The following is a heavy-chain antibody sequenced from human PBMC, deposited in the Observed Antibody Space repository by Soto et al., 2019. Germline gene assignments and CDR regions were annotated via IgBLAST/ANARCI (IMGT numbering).Heavy chain of an antibody. Sequence: GASVKVSCKASGYTFASYAMHWVRQAPGQRLEWMGWINAGNGNTKYSQKFQGRVTITRDTSASTAYMELSSLRSEDTAVYYCARVGRRYSSSFQNYYGMDVWGQGTTVTVS. V-gene: IGHV1-3*01. D-gene: IGHD6-6*01. J-gene: IGHJ6*02. CDR1: GYTFASYA. CDR2: INAGNGNT. CDR3: ARVGRRYSSSFQNYYGMDV.